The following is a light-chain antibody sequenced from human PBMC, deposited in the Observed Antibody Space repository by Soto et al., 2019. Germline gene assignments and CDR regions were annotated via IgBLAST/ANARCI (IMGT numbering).Light chain of an antibody. CDR2: EVS. V-gene: IGLV2-14*01. Sequence: QSALTQPASVSGSPGQSITISCTGTSGDIGGYNYVSWFQQHPGKAPKLKIYEVSNRPSGVSNRFSGSKSGNTASLTISELQAEDEADYYCTSFTTISTWVFGGGTQLTVL. CDR3: TSFTTISTWV. CDR1: SGDIGGYNY. J-gene: IGLJ3*02.